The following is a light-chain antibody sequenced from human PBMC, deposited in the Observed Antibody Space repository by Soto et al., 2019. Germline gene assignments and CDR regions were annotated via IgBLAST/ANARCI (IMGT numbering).Light chain of an antibody. V-gene: IGLV2-14*01. CDR1: SSDVGRYTY. CDR2: DVY. CDR3: TSYTSARTPYA. J-gene: IGLJ1*01. Sequence: QSALTQPASVSGSPGQSITISFVGTSSDVGRYTYASWYQQYPGNAPKLIIYDVYNRPSGVSNRFSGSKSGNTASLTISGLQAEDEADYYCTSYTSARTPYAFGRGTKVTVL.